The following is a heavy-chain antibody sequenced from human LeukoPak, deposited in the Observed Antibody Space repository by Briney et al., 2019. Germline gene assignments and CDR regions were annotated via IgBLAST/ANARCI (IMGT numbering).Heavy chain of an antibody. CDR3: ARIADYSLNWYFDL. Sequence: GASVKVSCKASGYTFTNYGISWVRQAPGQGLEWMGWISAYNGDTKYAQKLQGRVTMTTDTSTSTAYMDLRSLRSDDTAVYYCARIADYSLNWYFDLWGRGTLVTVSS. J-gene: IGHJ2*01. V-gene: IGHV1-18*01. CDR2: ISAYNGDT. D-gene: IGHD4-11*01. CDR1: GYTFTNYG.